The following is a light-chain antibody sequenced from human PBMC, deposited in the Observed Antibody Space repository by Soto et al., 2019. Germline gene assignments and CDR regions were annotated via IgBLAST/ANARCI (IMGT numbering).Light chain of an antibody. CDR1: QGIGSY. V-gene: IGKV1D-13*01. CDR3: QQYNKWLQT. Sequence: SQLTQTTSFLSASLGDRVTITCRASQGIGSYLAWYQQKPGKAPKLLIYDASSLESGVPSRFSGSGSGTEFTLTISSLQSEDFAVYYCQQYNKWLQTFGQVTKVAI. CDR2: DAS. J-gene: IGKJ1*01.